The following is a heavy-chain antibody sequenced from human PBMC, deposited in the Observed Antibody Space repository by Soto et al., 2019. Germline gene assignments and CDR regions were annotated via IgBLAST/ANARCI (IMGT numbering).Heavy chain of an antibody. J-gene: IGHJ6*02. CDR3: ARDRAGAQYGLDV. Sequence: EVQLVESGGGLVQPGGSLRLSCAASGFTFSSYSMNWVRQAPGKGLEWVSYISSSSSTIYYVDSVKGRFTISRDNAKNPLYLQMNSLRDEDTAVYYCARDRAGAQYGLDVWGQGTTVTVSS. CDR2: ISSSSSTI. D-gene: IGHD1-26*01. V-gene: IGHV3-48*02. CDR1: GFTFSSYS.